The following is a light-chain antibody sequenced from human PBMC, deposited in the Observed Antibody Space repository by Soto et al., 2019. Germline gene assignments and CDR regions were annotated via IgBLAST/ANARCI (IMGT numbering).Light chain of an antibody. V-gene: IGKV3-15*01. J-gene: IGKJ2*01. Sequence: EVVMTHSPATLSVSPGERATLSCRASQGVSSKLAWFQQKPGQSPRLLIFDAFTRATGIPARFSGSGSGTDFTLTISSLQSEDFAVYYCQQYNNWPQTFGQGTKVDIK. CDR3: QQYNNWPQT. CDR2: DAF. CDR1: QGVSSK.